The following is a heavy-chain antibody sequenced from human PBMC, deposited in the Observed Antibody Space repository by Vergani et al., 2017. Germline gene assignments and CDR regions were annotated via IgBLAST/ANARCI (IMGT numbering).Heavy chain of an antibody. J-gene: IGHJ2*01. CDR1: GYSIGSCFY. Sequence: QVRLEESGPGLVKPSETLSLTCSVSGYSIGSCFYWAWIRQSPGAGLQWLTSIHNRGKTYHNPSLKSRVSVSLDTSKNRFSLNLDSVTATDTAVYYCARSQGDYWYFDPWGPGSLVTVSS. CDR3: ARSQGDYWYFDP. CDR2: IHNRGKT. D-gene: IGHD2-21*01. V-gene: IGHV4-38-2*01.